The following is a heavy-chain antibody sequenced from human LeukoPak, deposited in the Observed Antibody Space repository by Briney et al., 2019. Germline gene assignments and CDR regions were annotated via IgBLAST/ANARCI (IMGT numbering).Heavy chain of an antibody. D-gene: IGHD1-14*01. Sequence: SETLSLTCTVSGGSISSGDYYWSWIRQPPGKGLEWIGYIYYSGSTYYSPSLKSRVTISVDTSKNQFSLKLTSVTAADTAIYYCASPITAANIGFDYWGQGTLVTVSS. J-gene: IGHJ4*02. CDR3: ASPITAANIGFDY. CDR2: IYYSGST. V-gene: IGHV4-30-4*01. CDR1: GGSISSGDYY.